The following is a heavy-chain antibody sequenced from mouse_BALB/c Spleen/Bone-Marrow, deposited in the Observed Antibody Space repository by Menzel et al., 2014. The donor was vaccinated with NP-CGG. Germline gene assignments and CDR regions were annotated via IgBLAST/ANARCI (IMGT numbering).Heavy chain of an antibody. CDR3: ARSGKVRNAMDY. D-gene: IGHD2-14*01. V-gene: IGHV1S137*01. CDR2: ISTYYGDA. CDR1: GYTFTDYA. J-gene: IGHJ4*01. Sequence: VQLQQSGAELVRPGVSVKISCKGSGYTFTDYAMHWVKQSHAKSLEWIGVISTYYGDASYNQKFKGKATMTVDKSSSTAYMELARLTSEDSATYYCARSGKVRNAMDYWGQGTPVTVSS.